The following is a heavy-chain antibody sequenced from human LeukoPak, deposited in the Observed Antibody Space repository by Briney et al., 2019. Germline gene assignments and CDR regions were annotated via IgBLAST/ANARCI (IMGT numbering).Heavy chain of an antibody. CDR1: GCTFISYY. D-gene: IGHD4-23*01. CDR3: GRRGDNSHFDY. CDR2: INPGGGST. Sequence: ASVKVSCKASGCTFISYYIHWVRQAPGQGLEWMGIINPGGGSTTYAQKFQGRVTMTRDTSTSTVYMELSSLRSEDTAIYYCGRRGDNSHFDYWGQGTLVTVSS. J-gene: IGHJ4*02. V-gene: IGHV1-46*01.